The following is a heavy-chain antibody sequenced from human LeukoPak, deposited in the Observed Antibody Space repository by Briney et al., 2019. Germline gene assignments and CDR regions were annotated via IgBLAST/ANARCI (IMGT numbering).Heavy chain of an antibody. CDR1: GFTFSSYA. D-gene: IGHD3-22*01. J-gene: IGHJ4*02. CDR2: ISSNGGST. CDR3: ARAIGGDSSGYFGGDY. Sequence: GGSLRLSCAASGFTFSSYAMHWVRQAPGKGLEYVSAISSNGGSTYYANSVKGRFTISRDNSKNTLYHQMGSLRAEDMAVYYCARAIGGDSSGYFGGDYWGQGTLVSVSS. V-gene: IGHV3-64*01.